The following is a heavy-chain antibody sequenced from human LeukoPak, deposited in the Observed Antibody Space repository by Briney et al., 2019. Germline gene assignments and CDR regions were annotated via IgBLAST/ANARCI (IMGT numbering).Heavy chain of an antibody. V-gene: IGHV3-30-3*01. CDR3: AAGSGSYYPDYYGMDV. D-gene: IGHD3-10*01. J-gene: IGHJ6*02. CDR2: ISYDGSNK. Sequence: GGPLRLSCAASGFTFSSYAMHWVRQAPGKGLEWVAVISYDGSNKYYADSVKGRFTISRDNSKNTLYLQMNSLRAEDTAVYYCAAGSGSYYPDYYGMDVWGQGTTVTVSS. CDR1: GFTFSSYA.